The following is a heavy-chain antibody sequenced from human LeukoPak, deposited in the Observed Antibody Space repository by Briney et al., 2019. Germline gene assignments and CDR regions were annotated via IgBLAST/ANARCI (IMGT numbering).Heavy chain of an antibody. CDR2: INPNSGGT. V-gene: IGHV1-2*04. D-gene: IGHD6-19*01. J-gene: IGHJ4*02. Sequence: ASVKVSCKASGYTFTGYYMHWVRQAPGQGLEWMGWINPNSGGTNYAQKFQGWVTMTRDTSISTAYMELSRLRSDDTAVYYCARVASGRFEAFDYWGQGTLVTVSS. CDR1: GYTFTGYY. CDR3: ARVASGRFEAFDY.